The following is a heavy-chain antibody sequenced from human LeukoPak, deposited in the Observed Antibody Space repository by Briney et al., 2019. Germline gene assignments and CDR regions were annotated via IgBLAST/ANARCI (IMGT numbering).Heavy chain of an antibody. CDR3: ATYDSWSGYNTAY. CDR1: GFTLSSRW. J-gene: IGHJ4*02. CDR2: INRDGSEK. Sequence: PGGSLRLSCVVSGFTLSSRWMMWVRQAPGEGLEWMTNINRDGSEKNYVDSVKGRFTITRDNAENSLYLQMNSLKVEDSAIYYCATYDSWSGYNTAYWGQGTLVTVSS. D-gene: IGHD3-3*01. V-gene: IGHV3-7*03.